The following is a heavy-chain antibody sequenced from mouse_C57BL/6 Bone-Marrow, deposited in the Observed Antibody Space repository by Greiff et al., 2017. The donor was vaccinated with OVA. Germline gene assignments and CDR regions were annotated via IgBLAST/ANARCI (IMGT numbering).Heavy chain of an antibody. CDR3: ARYPLAYYSNYESWYFDV. V-gene: IGHV3-8*01. D-gene: IGHD2-5*01. Sequence: EVQRVESGPGLAKPSQTLSLTCSVTGYSITSDYWNWIRKFPGNKLEYMGYISYSGSTYYNPSLKSRISITRDTSKNQYYLQLNSVTTEDTATYYCARYPLAYYSNYESWYFDVWGTGTTVTVSS. J-gene: IGHJ1*03. CDR1: GYSITSDY. CDR2: ISYSGST.